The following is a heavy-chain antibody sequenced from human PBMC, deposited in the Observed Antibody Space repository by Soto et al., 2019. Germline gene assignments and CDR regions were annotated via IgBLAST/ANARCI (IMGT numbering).Heavy chain of an antibody. Sequence: GGSLRLSCAASGFTFSSYGIHWVRQAPGKGLEWVALISYDGTDKYYADSVKGRFTISRDNSKNTPYLQMSSLGPEDTAVYYCVKERYAQLWLEDYGMDVWGQGTTVTVSS. CDR1: GFTFSSYG. D-gene: IGHD5-18*01. CDR2: ISYDGTDK. J-gene: IGHJ6*02. CDR3: VKERYAQLWLEDYGMDV. V-gene: IGHV3-30*18.